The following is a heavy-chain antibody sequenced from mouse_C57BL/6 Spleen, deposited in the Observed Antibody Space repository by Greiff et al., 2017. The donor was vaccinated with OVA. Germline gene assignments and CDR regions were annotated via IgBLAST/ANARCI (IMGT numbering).Heavy chain of an antibody. CDR1: GYTFTSYW. V-gene: IGHV1-55*01. CDR2: IYPGSGST. CDR3: AKETELELAY. D-gene: IGHD4-1*01. Sequence: QVQLQQPGAELVKPGASVKMSCKASGYTFTSYWINWVKQRPGQGLEWIGDIYPGSGSTNYNEKFKSKATLTVHTSSSTAYMQLSSLTTEDSAVYYCAKETELELAYWGQGTLVTVSA. J-gene: IGHJ3*01.